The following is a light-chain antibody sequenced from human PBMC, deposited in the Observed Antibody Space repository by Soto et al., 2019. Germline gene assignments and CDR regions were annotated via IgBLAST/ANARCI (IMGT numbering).Light chain of an antibody. CDR3: QQYNNWPPYT. CDR2: GAS. V-gene: IGKV3-15*01. J-gene: IGKJ2*01. Sequence: EIVMTQSPATLSVSPGERATLSCRASQSVSSNLAWYQQKPGQAPRLLIYGASTRATGIPARFRGSGSGTEFTLTISSLQSEDFAVYYCQQYNNWPPYTFGQGTKLEIQ. CDR1: QSVSSN.